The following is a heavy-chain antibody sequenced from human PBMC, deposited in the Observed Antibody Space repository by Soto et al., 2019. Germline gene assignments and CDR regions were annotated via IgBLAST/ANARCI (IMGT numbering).Heavy chain of an antibody. J-gene: IGHJ3*02. CDR2: TIHVFNTA. CDR1: GGTLSDHG. CDR3: ARGVYGSGNYYTGPSAFDI. D-gene: IGHD3-10*01. Sequence: QVQLEQSGAEVKKPGSSVKVSCKASGGTLSDHGVAWLRQAPGQVLEWMGGTIHVFNTAKYAQKFQGRVTVTADKFTNIAYMELSSLRSYDMAFYFCARGVYGSGNYYTGPSAFDIWGQGTMVIVSS. V-gene: IGHV1-69*06.